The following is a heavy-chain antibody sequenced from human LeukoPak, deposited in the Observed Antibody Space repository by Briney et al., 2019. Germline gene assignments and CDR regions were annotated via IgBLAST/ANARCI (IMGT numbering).Heavy chain of an antibody. CDR3: ARAPGITKPVWYFDL. J-gene: IGHJ2*01. CDR2: ISSNGGST. V-gene: IGHV3-64*01. CDR1: GFTFSSYA. Sequence: PGGSQRLSCAASGFTFSSYAMHWVRQAPGKGLEYVSAISSNGGSTYYANSVKGRFTISRDNSKNTLYLQMGSLRAEDMAVYYCARAPGITKPVWYFDLWGRGTLVTVSS. D-gene: IGHD3-10*01.